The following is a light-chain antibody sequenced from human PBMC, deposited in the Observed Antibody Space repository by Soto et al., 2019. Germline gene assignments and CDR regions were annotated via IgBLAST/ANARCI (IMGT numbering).Light chain of an antibody. J-gene: IGKJ2*01. CDR2: WAS. Sequence: DIVMTQSPDSLAVSLGERATINCKSSQSVLYSSNNKNYLAWYQQKPGQPPKLLIYWASTRESGVPDRFSGSGSSTAFTLTTSSLQAEDVAVYYCQQYYSTPPTFGQGTKLEIK. CDR3: QQYYSTPPT. CDR1: QSVLYSSNNKNY. V-gene: IGKV4-1*01.